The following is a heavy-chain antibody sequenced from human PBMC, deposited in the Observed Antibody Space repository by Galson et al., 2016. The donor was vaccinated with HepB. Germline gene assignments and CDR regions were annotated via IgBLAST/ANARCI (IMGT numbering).Heavy chain of an antibody. CDR1: GYAFSNYG. CDR2: ISPGATDP. D-gene: IGHD2-8*02. V-gene: IGHV1-18*01. J-gene: IGHJ4*02. CDR3: ARDYCTGGSCYPALGH. Sequence: SVKVSCKASGYAFSNYGMNWVRQAPGQGLQWMAWISPGATDPLYAQSLQGRLTLTTDPSTATAYMELRSLGTDDTAVYFCARDYCTGGSCYPALGHWGQGTLVTVSS.